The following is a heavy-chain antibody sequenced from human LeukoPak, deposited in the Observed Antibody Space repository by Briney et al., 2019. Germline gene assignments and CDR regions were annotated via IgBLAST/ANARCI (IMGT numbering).Heavy chain of an antibody. CDR3: AKVYAPYYYDSSGYAVDY. CDR1: GFTFDDYA. Sequence: QTGGSLRLSCAASGFTFDDYAMHWVRQAPGKGLEWVSAISGSGGSTYYADSVKGRFTISRDNSKNTLYLQMNSLRAEDTAVYYCAKVYAPYYYDSSGYAVDYWGQGTLVTVSS. J-gene: IGHJ4*02. D-gene: IGHD3-22*01. CDR2: ISGSGGST. V-gene: IGHV3-23*01.